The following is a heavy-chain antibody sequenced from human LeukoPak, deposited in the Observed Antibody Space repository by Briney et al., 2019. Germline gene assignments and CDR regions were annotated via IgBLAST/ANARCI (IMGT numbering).Heavy chain of an antibody. J-gene: IGHJ6*03. CDR1: GGTFSSYA. D-gene: IGHD3-16*02. V-gene: IGHV1-69*05. CDR3: ARTGAYYRYYYMDV. CDR2: IIPVFGTA. Sequence: SVKVSCKAYGGTFSSYAISWVRQAHGQGLEWMGGIIPVFGTANYAQKFQGRVTITTDESTSTAYMELSSLRSEDTAVYYCARTGAYYRYYYMDVWGKGTTVTVSS.